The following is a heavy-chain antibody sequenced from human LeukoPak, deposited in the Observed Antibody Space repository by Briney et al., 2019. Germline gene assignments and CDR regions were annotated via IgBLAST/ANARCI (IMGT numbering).Heavy chain of an antibody. CDR1: GFTFSSYG. CDR3: AKDPDCTSGVCYTFFDY. D-gene: IGHD2-8*01. Sequence: YPGGSLRLSCAASGFTFSSYGMHWVRQAPGKGLEWVSSISSSSSYIYYADSVKGRFTISRDNSNNTLYLQMNSLRAEDTAVYYCAKDPDCTSGVCYTFFDYWGQGTLVTVSS. J-gene: IGHJ4*02. V-gene: IGHV3-21*04. CDR2: ISSSSSYI.